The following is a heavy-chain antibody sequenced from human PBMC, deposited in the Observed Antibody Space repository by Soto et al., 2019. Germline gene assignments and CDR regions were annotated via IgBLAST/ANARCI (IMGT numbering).Heavy chain of an antibody. V-gene: IGHV3-48*02. CDR1: GFTFSSYS. J-gene: IGHJ4*02. CDR3: ARLGSSGYYYGGY. Sequence: PGGSLRLSCAASGFTFSSYSMNWVRQAPGKGLEWVSYISSSSTIYYADSVKGRFTISRDNAKNSLYLQMNSLRDEDTAVYYCARLGSSGYYYGGYWGQGTLVTVSS. CDR2: ISSSSTI. D-gene: IGHD3-22*01.